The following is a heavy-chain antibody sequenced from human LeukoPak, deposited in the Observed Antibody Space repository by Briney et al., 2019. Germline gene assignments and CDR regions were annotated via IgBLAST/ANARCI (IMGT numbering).Heavy chain of an antibody. V-gene: IGHV4-39*01. Sequence: SETLSLTATVSTCTISSISYDRHSLRQPPGKGLERIASTYYSGGTYYNPSLRRRVTISVDTSKNQFSLKLSAVTAADTAVYYCASASIVVVTSDAFDIWGQGTMVTVSS. CDR1: TCTISSISYD. CDR3: ASASIVVVTSDAFDI. D-gene: IGHD2-21*02. J-gene: IGHJ3*02. CDR2: TYYSGGT.